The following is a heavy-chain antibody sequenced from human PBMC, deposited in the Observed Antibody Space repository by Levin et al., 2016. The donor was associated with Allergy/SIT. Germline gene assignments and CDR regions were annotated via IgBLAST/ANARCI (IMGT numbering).Heavy chain of an antibody. J-gene: IGHJ4*02. CDR1: GFTFSSYA. CDR3: AREIGSLITAPGGY. V-gene: IGHV3-23*01. Sequence: GESLKISCAASGFTFSSYAMSWVRQAPGKGLEGVSVVSVSGGTTFYADSVKGRFTVSRDNFKNTLYLQLNSLRAEDTAVYYCAREIGSLITAPGGYWGQGVLVTVSS. D-gene: IGHD3-10*01. CDR2: VSVSGGTT.